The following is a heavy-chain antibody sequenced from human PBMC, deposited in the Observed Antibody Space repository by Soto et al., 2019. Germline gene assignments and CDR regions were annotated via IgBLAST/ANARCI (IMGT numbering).Heavy chain of an antibody. J-gene: IGHJ4*02. V-gene: IGHV1-8*01. Sequence: VNGYWKAAGYGFTSYDSDWVRQATGQDFEWMGWMNPNSGNTAYAQKFQGRVTMTRDTSKSTAFMELSSLTSEDTAVYYCGRGPRNWGVDYWGQGTLVTVSS. CDR2: MNPNSGNT. D-gene: IGHD7-27*01. CDR1: GYGFTSYD. CDR3: GRGPRNWGVDY.